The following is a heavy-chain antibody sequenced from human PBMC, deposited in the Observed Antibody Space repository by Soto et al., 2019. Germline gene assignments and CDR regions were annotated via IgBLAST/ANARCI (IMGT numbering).Heavy chain of an antibody. CDR1: GGTFSTYA. V-gene: IGHV1-69*14. J-gene: IGHJ4*02. CDR3: ASGIQLWLRRINNGYSG. CDR2: IIPMVGTA. Sequence: QVQLVQSGAEVKKPESSVKVSCKAPGGTFSTYAISWVRQAPGQGLEWMGGIIPMVGTANYAQRFQDRVTIAADKSTKTVYMELSRLRSEDTAVYFCASGIQLWLRRINNGYSGWGQGTLVTVSS. D-gene: IGHD5-18*01.